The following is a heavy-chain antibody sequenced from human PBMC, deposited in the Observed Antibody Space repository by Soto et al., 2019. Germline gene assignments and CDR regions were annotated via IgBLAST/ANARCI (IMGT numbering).Heavy chain of an antibody. CDR3: ARGEEVRYFDRLSQDLDY. CDR2: INPNSGGT. CDR1: GYTFTGYY. V-gene: IGHV1-2*02. J-gene: IGHJ4*02. D-gene: IGHD3-9*01. Sequence: ASVKVSCKASGYTFTGYYMHWVRQAPGQGLEWMGWINPNSGGTNYAQKFQGRVTMTRDTSISTAYMELSRLRSDDTAVYYCARGEEVRYFDRLSQDLDYWGQGPMVTVSS.